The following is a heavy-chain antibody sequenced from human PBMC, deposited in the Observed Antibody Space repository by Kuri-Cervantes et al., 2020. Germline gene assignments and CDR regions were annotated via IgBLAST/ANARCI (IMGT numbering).Heavy chain of an antibody. V-gene: IGHV1-2*02. J-gene: IGHJ3*02. CDR3: ARASFFSYCTNGVCYRDAFDI. D-gene: IGHD2-8*01. Sequence: ASVKVSCKASGYTFTGYYMHWVRQAPGQGLEWMGWINPNSGGTNYAQKFQGRVTMTRDTSISTAYMELSRLRSDDTAVYYCARASFFSYCTNGVCYRDAFDIWGQGTMVTVSS. CDR2: INPNSGGT. CDR1: GYTFTGYY.